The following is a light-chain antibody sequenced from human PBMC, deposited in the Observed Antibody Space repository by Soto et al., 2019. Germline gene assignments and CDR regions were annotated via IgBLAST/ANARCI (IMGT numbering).Light chain of an antibody. Sequence: QCVLTKPASVSGSPGRSITISCTGTSSDVGGYNYVSWYQQHPGKAPKLMIYDVSNRPSGVSNRFSGSKSGNTASLTISGLQAEDEADYYCSSYTSSSTYVFGTGTKVTVL. CDR1: SSDVGGYNY. CDR2: DVS. V-gene: IGLV2-14*01. CDR3: SSYTSSSTYV. J-gene: IGLJ1*01.